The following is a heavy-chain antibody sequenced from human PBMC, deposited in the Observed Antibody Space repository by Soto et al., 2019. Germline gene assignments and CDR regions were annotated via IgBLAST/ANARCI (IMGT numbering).Heavy chain of an antibody. CDR2: INHSGST. V-gene: IGHV4-34*01. D-gene: IGHD2-15*01. CDR1: GLSCSGYY. J-gene: IGHJ4*02. CDR3: ARRRHNCSGGSCYRSQTSFDY. Sequence: SETLPLTCAFYGLSCSGYYWSWIRQPTGKGLEWIGEINHSGSTNYNPSLKSRVTISVDTSKNQFSLKLSSVTAADTAVYYCARRRHNCSGGSCYRSQTSFDYWGQGTLVTVSS.